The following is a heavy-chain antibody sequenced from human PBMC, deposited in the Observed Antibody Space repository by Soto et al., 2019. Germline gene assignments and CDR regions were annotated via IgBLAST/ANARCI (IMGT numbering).Heavy chain of an antibody. CDR2: ISFDGTKK. Sequence: GGSLRLSCAAPGFTFNIYALHWVRQAPGKGLEWVAVISFDGTKKYYSDSVKGRFTISRDNLKNTLYLQMNNLRVEDAALYFCAREDDYGYRYINYGLDVWGQGTTVTVSS. CDR1: GFTFNIYA. CDR3: AREDDYGYRYINYGLDV. V-gene: IGHV3-30-3*01. J-gene: IGHJ6*02. D-gene: IGHD4-17*01.